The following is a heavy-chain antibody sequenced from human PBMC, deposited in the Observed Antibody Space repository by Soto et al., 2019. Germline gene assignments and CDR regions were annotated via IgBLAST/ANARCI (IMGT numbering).Heavy chain of an antibody. J-gene: IGHJ5*01. V-gene: IGHV3-30*18. CDR3: AKVLGCYITDTAPTSMIIDS. D-gene: IGHD3-10*01. CDR1: GFSLSSYG. Sequence: GGSLRLSCAASGFSLSSYGIHWVRQAPGKGLEWVAVISYDENNKDYADSVKGRFTISRDISKNTLYLQMNSLRAEDTAVYYCAKVLGCYITDTAPTSMIIDSLGDGTQVTVS. CDR2: ISYDENNK.